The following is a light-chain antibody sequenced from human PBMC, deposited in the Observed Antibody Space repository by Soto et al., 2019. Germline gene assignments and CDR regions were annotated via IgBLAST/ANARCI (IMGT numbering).Light chain of an antibody. J-gene: IGKJ1*01. CDR2: DAS. Sequence: EIVLTQSPGTLSVSPGERATLSCRASQSVRIYLAWYQHRPGQAPRLLIYDASKRATGIPARFSGSGSGTDFTLTISRLEPEDSGVYYCQQRSNWPTFGQGTKVEIK. CDR1: QSVRIY. V-gene: IGKV3-11*01. CDR3: QQRSNWPT.